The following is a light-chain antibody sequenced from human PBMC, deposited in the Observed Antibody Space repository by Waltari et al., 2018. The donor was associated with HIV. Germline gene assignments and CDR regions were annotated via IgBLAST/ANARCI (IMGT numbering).Light chain of an antibody. CDR3: HQYASFSGT. CDR2: QAS. V-gene: IGKV1-5*03. J-gene: IGKJ1*01. Sequence: DIRLTQSPSTLSASAGDRVAITCRAGQNVGAFLAWYQQTPGKPPKLLIFQASILAGGVPSRFSGSVSGSDFTLTINGLQSDDFATYYCHQYASFSGTFGQGTKVEL. CDR1: QNVGAF.